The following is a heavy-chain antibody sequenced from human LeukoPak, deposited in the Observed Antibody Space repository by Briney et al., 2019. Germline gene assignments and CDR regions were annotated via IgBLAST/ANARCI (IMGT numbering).Heavy chain of an antibody. J-gene: IGHJ4*02. CDR3: ARRRWDILFDF. D-gene: IGHD1-26*01. V-gene: IGHV4-39*01. CDR1: GDSISSNSYY. Sequence: SETLSLTCTVSGDSISSNSYYWGWLRQTPGKGLEWIGSIYHRGSTYYNPSLKSRVTISVDTSKNQFSLKMRSVTAADTAVYYCARRRWDILFDFWGQGTLVTVSS. CDR2: IYHRGST.